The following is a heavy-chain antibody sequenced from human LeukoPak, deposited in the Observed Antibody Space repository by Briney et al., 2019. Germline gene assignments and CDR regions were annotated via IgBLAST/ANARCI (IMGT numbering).Heavy chain of an antibody. CDR2: IAWDDDK. J-gene: IGHJ4*02. V-gene: IGHV2-70*01. CDR3: ARIKYYYDSSGYYWFGEFDY. Sequence: SGPALVKPTQTLTLTCTFSGFSLSTSGMCVSWIFQPPGKALEWLALIAWDDDKYYSTSLKTRLTISKDTSKNQVVLTMTNMDPVDTATYYCARIKYYYDSSGYYWFGEFDYWGQGTLVTVSS. CDR1: GFSLSTSGMC. D-gene: IGHD3-22*01.